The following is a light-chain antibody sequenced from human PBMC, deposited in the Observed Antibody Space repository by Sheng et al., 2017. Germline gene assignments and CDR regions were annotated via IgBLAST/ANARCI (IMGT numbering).Light chain of an antibody. Sequence: EIVLTQSPGTLSLSPGERATLSCRASQSVGNNYLAWYQHKPGQAPRLLIYDASNRATGIPARFSGSGSGTDFTLTISSLEPEDFAVYYCQHRSNWPPLTFGGGTKVEI. CDR1: QSVGNNY. CDR3: QHRSNWPPLT. CDR2: DAS. J-gene: IGKJ4*01. V-gene: IGKV3-11*01.